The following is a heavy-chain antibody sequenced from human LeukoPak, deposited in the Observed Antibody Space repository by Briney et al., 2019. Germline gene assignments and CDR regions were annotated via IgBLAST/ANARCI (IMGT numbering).Heavy chain of an antibody. V-gene: IGHV1-69*13. CDR1: GGTFTSYA. J-gene: IGHJ6*03. CDR3: ARRGGLQPRVDYFYMDV. CDR2: IIPIFGTA. D-gene: IGHD4-11*01. Sequence: SVKVSCKASGGTFTSYAISWVRQAPGQGLEWMGGIIPIFGTANYAQKFQGRVTITADESTSTAYMELSSLRSEDTAVYYCARRGGLQPRVDYFYMDVWGKGTTVTVSS.